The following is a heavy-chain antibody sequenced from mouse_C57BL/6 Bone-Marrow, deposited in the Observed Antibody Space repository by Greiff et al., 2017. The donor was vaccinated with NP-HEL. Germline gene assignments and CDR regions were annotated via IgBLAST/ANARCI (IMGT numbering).Heavy chain of an antibody. CDR2: IDPSDSYT. CDR3: ARSFYD. Sequence: VQLQQPGAELVMPGASVKLSCKASGYTFTSYWMHWVKQRPGQGLEWIGEIDPSDSYTNYNQKFKGKSTLTVDKSSSTAYMQLSSLTSEDSAVYYCARSFYDWGQGTTLTVSS. J-gene: IGHJ2*01. D-gene: IGHD1-1*01. CDR1: GYTFTSYW. V-gene: IGHV1-69*01.